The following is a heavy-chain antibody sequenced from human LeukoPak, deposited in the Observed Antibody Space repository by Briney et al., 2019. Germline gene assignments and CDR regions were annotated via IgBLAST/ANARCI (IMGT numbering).Heavy chain of an antibody. D-gene: IGHD3-22*01. CDR3: ASNDYYDSSGYYQGYFDY. J-gene: IGHJ4*02. V-gene: IGHV1-18*01. Sequence: VASVKVSCKASGYTLTSYGISWVRQAPGQGLEWMGWISAYNGNTNYAQKLQGRVTMTTDTSTSTAYMELSSLRSEDTAVYYCASNDYYDSSGYYQGYFDYWGQGTLVTVSS. CDR2: ISAYNGNT. CDR1: GYTLTSYG.